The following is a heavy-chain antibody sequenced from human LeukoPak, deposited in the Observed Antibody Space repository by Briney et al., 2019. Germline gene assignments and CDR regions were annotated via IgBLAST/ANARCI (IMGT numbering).Heavy chain of an antibody. D-gene: IGHD1-26*01. CDR3: DVGISRGPDY. CDR1: GSSISSNYY. Sequence: PSETLSLTCTVSGSSISSNYYWGWIRQPPGKGLEWIGSIYHSGSTYYNPSLKSRVTISVDTSKNHFSLKLTSMTAADTAVYYRDVGISRGPDYWGQGTLVTVSS. CDR2: IYHSGST. V-gene: IGHV4-38-2*02. J-gene: IGHJ4*02.